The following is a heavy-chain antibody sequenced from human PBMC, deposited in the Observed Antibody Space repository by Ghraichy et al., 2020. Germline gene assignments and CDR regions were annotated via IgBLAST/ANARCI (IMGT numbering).Heavy chain of an antibody. CDR1: GYTFTSYG. Sequence: ASVKVSCKASGYTFTSYGITWVRQAPGQGLEWMGWISAYNGNTDYAQMLQGRVTMTTDTSTSTAYMELTSLRSDDTAVYFCAREAYMTTLTTNRGGTIGYYYYGMDVWGQGTTVTVSS. CDR3: AREAYMTTLTTNRGGTIGYYYYGMDV. J-gene: IGHJ6*02. D-gene: IGHD4-11*01. CDR2: ISAYNGNT. V-gene: IGHV1-18*04.